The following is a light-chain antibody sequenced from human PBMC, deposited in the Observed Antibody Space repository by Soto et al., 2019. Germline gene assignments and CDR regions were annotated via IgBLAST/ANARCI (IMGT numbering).Light chain of an antibody. CDR1: QGISSY. CDR2: ATS. CDR3: QQVNSFLIT. V-gene: IGKV1-9*01. J-gene: IGKJ5*01. Sequence: IQLTQSPSFMSASVGDRVTITCRASQGISSYLAWYQQKPGEAPKLLIYATSTLQSGVPSRFSGSGSGTDFTLTIISLQPEDFATYYCQQVNSFLITFGQGTRLEIK.